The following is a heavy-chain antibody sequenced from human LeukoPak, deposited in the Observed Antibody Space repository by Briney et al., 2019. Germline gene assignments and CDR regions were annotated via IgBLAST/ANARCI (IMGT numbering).Heavy chain of an antibody. Sequence: PGGSLRLSCAVSGFTFSSYWMHWVRHAPGKGLVWVSRINSDGSSTSYADSVKGRFTISRDNAKNTLYLQMNSLRAEDTAVYYCARGYSGSYRIDYWGQGTLVTVSS. V-gene: IGHV3-74*01. J-gene: IGHJ4*02. CDR3: ARGYSGSYRIDY. CDR2: INSDGSST. D-gene: IGHD1-26*01. CDR1: GFTFSSYW.